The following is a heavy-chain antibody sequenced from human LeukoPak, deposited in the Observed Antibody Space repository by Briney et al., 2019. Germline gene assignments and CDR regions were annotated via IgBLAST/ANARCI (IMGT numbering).Heavy chain of an antibody. CDR2: IYPGDSYT. V-gene: IGHV5-51*01. CDR3: ATRQYCSITSCYNLFDN. J-gene: IGHJ4*02. D-gene: IGHD2-2*01. CDR1: GYSFTNYW. Sequence: GESLKISCKGSGYSFTNYWIGWVRQMPGKGLEWVGIIYPGDSYTRYSPSFQGQVTISADKSISTAYLQWSSLKASDTAMYYCATRQYCSITSCYNLFDNWGQGTLVTVSS.